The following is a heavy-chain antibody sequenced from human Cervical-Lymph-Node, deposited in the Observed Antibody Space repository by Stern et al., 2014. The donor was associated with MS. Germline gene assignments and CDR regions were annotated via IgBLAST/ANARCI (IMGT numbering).Heavy chain of an antibody. V-gene: IGHV1-18*01. D-gene: IGHD3-3*01. J-gene: IGHJ6*02. CDR1: GYTFTSYG. CDR2: TSDYTGNT. Sequence: QVQLVQSGAEVKKPGASVKVSCKASGYTFTSYGISWVRQAPGQGLEWMGWTSDYTGNTNYAQKLQGRVTMTTDTSTSTAYMELRSLRSDDTAVYYCARATYYDFWSGYSPHYYYGMDVWGQGTTVTVSS. CDR3: ARATYYDFWSGYSPHYYYGMDV.